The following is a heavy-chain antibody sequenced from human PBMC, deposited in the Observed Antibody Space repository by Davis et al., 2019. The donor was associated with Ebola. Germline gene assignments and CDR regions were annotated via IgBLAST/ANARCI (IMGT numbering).Heavy chain of an antibody. J-gene: IGHJ4*02. CDR3: ARNPAAAIY. V-gene: IGHV4-59*08. CDR1: GGSISSYY. Sequence: PSETLSLTCTVSGGSISSYYWSWIRQPPGKGLEWIGYIYYSGSTNYNPSLKSRVTISVDTSKNQFSLKLSSVTAADTAVYYCARNPAAAIYWGQGTLVTVSS. CDR2: IYYSGST. D-gene: IGHD6-13*01.